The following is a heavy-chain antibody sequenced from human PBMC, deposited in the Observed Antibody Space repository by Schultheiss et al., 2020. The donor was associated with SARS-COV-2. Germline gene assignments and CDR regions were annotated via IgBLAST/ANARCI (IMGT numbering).Heavy chain of an antibody. CDR1: GFTFSSYA. J-gene: IGHJ6*03. Sequence: GGSLRLSCAASGFTFSSYAMHWVRQAPGKGLEWVSAISGSGGSTYYADSVKGRFTITRDNSKSTLYLQMSSLRAEDTAVYYCGRGGGRLAGLYMDVWGKGTTVTVSS. CDR2: ISGSGGST. D-gene: IGHD6-25*01. CDR3: GRGGGRLAGLYMDV. V-gene: IGHV3-23*01.